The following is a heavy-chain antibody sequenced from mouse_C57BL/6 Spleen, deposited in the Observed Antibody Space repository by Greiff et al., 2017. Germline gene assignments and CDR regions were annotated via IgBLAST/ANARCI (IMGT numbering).Heavy chain of an antibody. J-gene: IGHJ1*03. CDR2: ISSGGSYT. D-gene: IGHD1-1*01. CDR1: GFTFSSYG. Sequence: EVKLMESGGDLVKPGGSLKLSCAASGFTFSSYGMSWVRQTPDKRLEWVATISSGGSYTYYPDSVKGRFTISRDNAKNTLYLHMSSLKSEDTAMYYDARHQTPLFITTVVATRGYFDVWGTGTTVTVSS. V-gene: IGHV5-6*01. CDR3: ARHQTPLFITTVVATRGYFDV.